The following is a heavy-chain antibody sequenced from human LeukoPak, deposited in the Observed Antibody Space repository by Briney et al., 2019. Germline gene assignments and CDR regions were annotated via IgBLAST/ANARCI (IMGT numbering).Heavy chain of an antibody. D-gene: IGHD2-2*01. CDR2: IIPIFGTA. Sequence: ASVKVSCKASGGTFSSYAISWVRQAPGQGLEWMGGIIPIFGTANYARKFQGRVTITTDESTSAAYMELSSLRSEDTAVYYCARYAPRVSWFDPWGQGTLVTVSS. V-gene: IGHV1-69*05. CDR1: GGTFSSYA. CDR3: ARYAPRVSWFDP. J-gene: IGHJ5*02.